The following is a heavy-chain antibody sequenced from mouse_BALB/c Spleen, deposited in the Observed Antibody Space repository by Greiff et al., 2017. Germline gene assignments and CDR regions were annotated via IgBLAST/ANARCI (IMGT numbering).Heavy chain of an antibody. CDR1: GYTFTSYT. CDR2: INPSSGYT. V-gene: IGHV1-4*01. CDR3: AREDYGSRNY. D-gene: IGHD1-1*01. J-gene: IGHJ2*01. Sequence: VQLQESGAELARPGASVKMSCKASGYTFTSYTMHWVKQRPGQGLEWIGYINPSSGYTNYNQKFKDKATLTADKSSSTAYMQLSSLTSEDSAVFYCAREDYGSRNYWGQGTTLTVSS.